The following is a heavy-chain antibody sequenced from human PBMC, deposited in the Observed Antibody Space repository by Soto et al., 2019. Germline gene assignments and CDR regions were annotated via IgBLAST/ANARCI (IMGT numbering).Heavy chain of an antibody. CDR2: ISGSGGST. Sequence: PGGSLRLSCAASGFTFSSYAMSWVRQAPGKGLEWVSAISGSGGSTYYADSVKGRFTISRDNSKNTLYLQMNSLRAEDTAVYYCARGGNGSGSYFFPYYYYYMDVWGKGTTVTVSS. J-gene: IGHJ6*03. CDR3: ARGGNGSGSYFFPYYYYYMDV. D-gene: IGHD3-10*01. V-gene: IGHV3-23*01. CDR1: GFTFSSYA.